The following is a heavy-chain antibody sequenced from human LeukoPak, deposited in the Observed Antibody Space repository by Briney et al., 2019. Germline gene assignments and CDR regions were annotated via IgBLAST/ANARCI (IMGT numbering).Heavy chain of an antibody. Sequence: SETLSLTCTVSGGSISSHYWSWIRQPPGKGLEWIGEINHSGSTNYNPSLKSRVTISVDTSKNQFSLKLSSVTAADTAVYYCARGRLAFRSHRYMDVWGQGTMVTVSS. CDR2: INHSGST. V-gene: IGHV4-34*01. D-gene: IGHD2-21*01. CDR3: ARGRLAFRSHRYMDV. CDR1: GGSISSHY. J-gene: IGHJ3*01.